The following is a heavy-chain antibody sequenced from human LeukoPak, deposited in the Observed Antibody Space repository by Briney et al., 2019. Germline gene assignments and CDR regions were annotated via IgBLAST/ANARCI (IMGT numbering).Heavy chain of an antibody. Sequence: SETLSLTCTVSGGSISSSSYYWGWIRQPPGKGLEWIGSIYYSGSTYYNPSLKSRVTISVDTSKNQFSLKLSSVTAADTAVYYCARTLSRGDYYYYGMDVWGQGTTVTVSS. D-gene: IGHD3-10*01. CDR1: GGSISSSSYY. J-gene: IGHJ6*02. V-gene: IGHV4-39*01. CDR3: ARTLSRGDYYYYGMDV. CDR2: IYYSGST.